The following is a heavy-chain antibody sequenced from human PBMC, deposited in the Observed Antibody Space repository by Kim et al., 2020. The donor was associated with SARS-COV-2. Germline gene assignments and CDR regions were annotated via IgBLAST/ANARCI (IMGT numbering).Heavy chain of an antibody. J-gene: IGHJ4*02. Sequence: ASVKVSCKASGYTFTTYAIHWVRQAPGQRLEWMGWINAGNGNTNNLQKFQGRVTITRDTSASTAYMELSSLRSEDTAVYYCARGGYYFGSGTDYWGQGTLVTVSS. CDR3: ARGGYYFGSGTDY. D-gene: IGHD3-10*01. V-gene: IGHV1-3*01. CDR2: INAGNGNT. CDR1: GYTFTTYA.